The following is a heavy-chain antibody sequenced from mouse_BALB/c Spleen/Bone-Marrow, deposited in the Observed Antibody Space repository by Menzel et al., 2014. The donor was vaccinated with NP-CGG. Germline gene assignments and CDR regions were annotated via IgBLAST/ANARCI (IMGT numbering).Heavy chain of an antibody. CDR1: GFNIKDTY. J-gene: IGHJ3*01. CDR2: IDPANGNT. D-gene: IGHD1-1*01. Sequence: VQLKDSGAELVKPGASVKLSCTASGFNIKDTYMRWVKQGPEQGLEWIGRIDPANGNTKYDPKFQGKATITADTSSNTAYLQLSSLTSEDTAVYYCAMYYYGSSLFAYWGQGTLVTVSA. CDR3: AMYYYGSSLFAY. V-gene: IGHV14-3*02.